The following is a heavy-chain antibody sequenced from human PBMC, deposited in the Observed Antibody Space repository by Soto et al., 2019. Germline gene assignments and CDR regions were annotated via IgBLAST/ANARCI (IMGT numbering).Heavy chain of an antibody. V-gene: IGHV3-15*01. CDR2: IKSKTDGGTT. Sequence: EVQLVESGGGLVKPGGSLRLSCAASGFTFSNAWMSWVRQAPGKGLEWVGRIKSKTDGGTTDYAAPVKGRFTISRDDSKNTLYLQMNSLKTEDTAVYYCTTDPVGLKWELQQGEYFQHWGQGTLVTVSS. D-gene: IGHD1-26*01. CDR1: GFTFSNAW. J-gene: IGHJ1*01. CDR3: TTDPVGLKWELQQGEYFQH.